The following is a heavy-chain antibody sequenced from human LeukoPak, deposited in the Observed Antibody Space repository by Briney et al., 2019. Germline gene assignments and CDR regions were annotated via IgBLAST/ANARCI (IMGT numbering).Heavy chain of an antibody. CDR3: ARDSGSYSSSYRFDS. J-gene: IGHJ4*02. V-gene: IGHV4-4*07. CDR2: IYTSGST. CDR1: GGSISSYY. D-gene: IGHD6-6*01. Sequence: PSETLSLTCTVSGGSISSYYWSWIRQPAGKGLEWIGRIYTSGSTNYNPSLKSRVTMSVDTSKNQFSLQLNSVTPEDTAVYYCARDSGSYSSSYRFDSWGQGTLVTVSS.